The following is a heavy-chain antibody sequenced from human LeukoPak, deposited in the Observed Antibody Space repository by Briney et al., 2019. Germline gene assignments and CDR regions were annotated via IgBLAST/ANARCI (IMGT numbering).Heavy chain of an antibody. V-gene: IGHV3-23*01. D-gene: IGHD3-10*01. CDR2: ISGSGDNT. CDR3: ASNYYGSGSYYTRNFYYYYYGMDV. Sequence: GGSLRLSCAASGFTFSSYAMSWVRQAPGKGLEWVSGISGSGDNTYYADSVKGRFTISRDNSKNTLYLQMNSLRAEDTAVYYCASNYYGSGSYYTRNFYYYYYGMDVWGQGTTVTVSS. J-gene: IGHJ6*02. CDR1: GFTFSSYA.